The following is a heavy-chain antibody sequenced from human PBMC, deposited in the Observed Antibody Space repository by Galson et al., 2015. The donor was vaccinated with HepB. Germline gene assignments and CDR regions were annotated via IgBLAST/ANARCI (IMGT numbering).Heavy chain of an antibody. CDR1: GFTFSDYY. V-gene: IGHV3-11*05. D-gene: IGHD3-9*01. J-gene: IGHJ4*02. CDR2: ISSSSSYT. Sequence: SLRLSCAASGFTFSDYYMSWIRQAPGKGLEWVSYISSSSSYTNYADSVKGRFTISRDNAKNSLYLQMNSLRAEDTAVYYCARGVSGDILTGYFEDYFDYWGQGTLVTVSS. CDR3: ARGVSGDILTGYFEDYFDY.